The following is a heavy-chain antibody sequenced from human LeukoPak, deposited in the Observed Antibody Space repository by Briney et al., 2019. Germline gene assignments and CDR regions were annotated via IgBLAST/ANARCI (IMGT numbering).Heavy chain of an antibody. D-gene: IGHD6-13*01. CDR3: ARAYSSSWYFFDY. CDR1: GFTFSSYS. J-gene: IGHJ4*02. Sequence: PGGSLRLSCAASGFTFSSYSMNWVRQAPGKGLEWVSSISSSSSYIYYADSVKGRFTISRDNAKNSLYLQMNSLRAEDTAVYYCARAYSSSWYFFDYWGQGTLATVSS. V-gene: IGHV3-21*01. CDR2: ISSSSSYI.